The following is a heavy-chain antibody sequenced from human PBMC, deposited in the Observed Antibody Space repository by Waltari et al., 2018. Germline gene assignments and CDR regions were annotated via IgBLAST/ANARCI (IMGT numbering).Heavy chain of an antibody. D-gene: IGHD6-13*01. V-gene: IGHV3-33*01. Sequence: QVQLVESGGGVVQPGRSLRLSCAASGFTFSSYGMHWVSQAPGKGLEWVAVIWYDGSNKYYAASVKGRFTISRDNSKNTLYLQRNSLRAEDTAVYYCARDVSIAAGGTDYWGQGTLVTVSS. CDR1: GFTFSSYG. CDR2: IWYDGSNK. CDR3: ARDVSIAAGGTDY. J-gene: IGHJ4*02.